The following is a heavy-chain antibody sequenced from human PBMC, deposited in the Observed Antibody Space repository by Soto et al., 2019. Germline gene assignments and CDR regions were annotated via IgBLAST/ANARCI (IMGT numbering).Heavy chain of an antibody. CDR3: AKALAYCGGDCFSTTYGMDV. CDR2: ISGSGGST. Sequence: EVQLLESGGGLIQPGGSLRLSCAASVFTFSSYAMSWVRQAPGKGLEWVSGISGSGGSTYYADYVKGRFTISRDNSKNTLYLQMNSLRAEDTAVYYCAKALAYCGGDCFSTTYGMDVWGQGTTVTDSS. J-gene: IGHJ6*02. CDR1: VFTFSSYA. D-gene: IGHD2-21*02. V-gene: IGHV3-23*01.